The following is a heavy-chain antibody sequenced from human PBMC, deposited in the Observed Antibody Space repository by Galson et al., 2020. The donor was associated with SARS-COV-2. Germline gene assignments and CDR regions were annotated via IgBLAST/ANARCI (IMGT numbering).Heavy chain of an antibody. CDR1: GFSLSDFY. D-gene: IGHD4-17*01. Sequence: GGSLRLSCAASGFSLSDFYISWIRQAPGKGLEWLSHISSTGSVTYYADSVKGRFTISRDNAKNTLYLQMNSLRPEDTAVYYCARVVWDFGDYIDYWGQGTLVTVSS. V-gene: IGHV3-11*04. CDR3: ARVVWDFGDYIDY. J-gene: IGHJ4*02. CDR2: ISSTGSVT.